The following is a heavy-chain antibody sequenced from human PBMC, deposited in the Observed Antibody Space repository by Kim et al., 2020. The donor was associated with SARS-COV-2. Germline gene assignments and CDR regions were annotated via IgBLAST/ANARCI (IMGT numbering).Heavy chain of an antibody. D-gene: IGHD4-17*01. CDR1: GFTFSSYG. CDR2: IWYDGSNK. V-gene: IGHV3-33*01. J-gene: IGHJ6*02. CDR3: ASLPSMGGDYLRPYYYYYGMDV. Sequence: GGSLRLSCAASGFTFSSYGMHWVRQAPGKGLEWVAVIWYDGSNKYYADSVKGRFTISRDNSKNTLYLQMNSLRAEDTAVYYCASLPSMGGDYLRPYYYYYGMDVWGQGTTVTVSS.